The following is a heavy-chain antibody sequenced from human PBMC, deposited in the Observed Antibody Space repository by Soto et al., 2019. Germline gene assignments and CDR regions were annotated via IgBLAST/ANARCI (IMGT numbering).Heavy chain of an antibody. J-gene: IGHJ4*02. CDR1: GFTFSSYA. V-gene: IGHV3-23*01. Sequence: GGSLRLSCAASGFTFSSYAMSWVRQAPGKGLEWVSAISGSGGSTYYADSVKGRFTISRDNSKNTLYLQMNSLRAEDTALYYCAKDPDYDYIWGSYRSASPPPYWGQGTLVTVSS. CDR3: AKDPDYDYIWGSYRSASPPPY. D-gene: IGHD3-16*02. CDR2: ISGSGGST.